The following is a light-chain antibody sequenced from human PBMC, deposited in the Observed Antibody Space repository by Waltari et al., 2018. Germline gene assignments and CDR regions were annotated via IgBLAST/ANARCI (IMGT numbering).Light chain of an antibody. Sequence: QSALTQPASVSGSPGQSVTISCTGSSSDVGSYNLVSWYQQYPGKAPKPILYEGSKRASGVSSRFSGSRSGNTASLTISGLQTEDEADYHCCSYAGRNIYVFGTGTKVTVL. J-gene: IGLJ1*01. CDR3: CSYAGRNIYV. V-gene: IGLV2-23*01. CDR1: SSDVGSYNL. CDR2: EGS.